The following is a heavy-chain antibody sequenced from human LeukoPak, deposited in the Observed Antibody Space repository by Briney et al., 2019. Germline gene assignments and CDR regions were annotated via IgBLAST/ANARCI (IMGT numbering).Heavy chain of an antibody. V-gene: IGHV1-8*03. CDR3: ARMADIVVVVAASLFYYYYMDV. D-gene: IGHD2-15*01. CDR1: GYTFTSYD. J-gene: IGHJ6*03. Sequence: RASVKVSCKASGYTFTSYDINWVRQATGQGLEWMGWMNPNSGNTGYAQKFQGTVTITRNTSISTAYMELSSLRSEDTAVYYCARMADIVVVVAASLFYYYYMDVWGKGTTVTVSS. CDR2: MNPNSGNT.